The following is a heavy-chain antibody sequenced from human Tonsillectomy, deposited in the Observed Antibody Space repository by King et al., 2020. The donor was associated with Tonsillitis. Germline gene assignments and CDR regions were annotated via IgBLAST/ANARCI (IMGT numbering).Heavy chain of an antibody. CDR1: GFTFSVSA. V-gene: IGHV3-73*01. CDR2: IRSKANSYAT. CDR3: TSHHGYSYGSFDY. D-gene: IGHD5-18*01. Sequence: EVQLVESGGGLVQPGGSLKLSCAASGFTFSVSAMHWVRQASGKGLEWVGRIRSKANSYATAYAASVKGRFTISRDDSQNTAYLQMNSMKTEDTAVYYCTSHHGYSYGSFDYWGQGTLVTVSS. J-gene: IGHJ4*02.